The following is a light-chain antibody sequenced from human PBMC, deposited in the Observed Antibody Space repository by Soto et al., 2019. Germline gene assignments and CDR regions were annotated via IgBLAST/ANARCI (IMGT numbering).Light chain of an antibody. Sequence: QSVLTQPASVSGSPGQSITISCTGTSSDVGGYNYVSWYQQHPGKAPKLMIYEVSNRPSGVPNRFSGSKSGNTASLTISGLQAEDEADYYCSSYTSSSTHDVFGTGTKVTVL. CDR2: EVS. V-gene: IGLV2-14*01. CDR1: SSDVGGYNY. CDR3: SSYTSSSTHDV. J-gene: IGLJ1*01.